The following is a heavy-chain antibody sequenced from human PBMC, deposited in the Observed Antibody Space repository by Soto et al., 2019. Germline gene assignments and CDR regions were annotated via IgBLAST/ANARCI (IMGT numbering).Heavy chain of an antibody. CDR3: ARDKSPGAYNWFDP. CDR1: VYTYTSYG. CDR2: INPSGGST. D-gene: IGHD4-17*01. V-gene: IGHV1-46*01. Sequence: ASVKVSCTASVYTYTSYGMHWVRQATGQGLEWMRIINPSGGSTSYAQKFQGRVTMTRDTSTSTVYMELSSLRSEDTAVYYCARDKSPGAYNWFDPWGQGTLVTVSS. J-gene: IGHJ5*02.